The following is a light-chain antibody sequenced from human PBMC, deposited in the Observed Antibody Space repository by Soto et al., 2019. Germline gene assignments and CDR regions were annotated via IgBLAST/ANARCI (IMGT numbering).Light chain of an antibody. CDR3: QQSRDWPLT. Sequence: EIVLTQSPATLSLSPGERATLSCRASQSVSSNLAWYQQKPGQAPRLLIYDASNRATGIPVRFSGSGSGTDFTLTISSLGPEDFAVYYCQQSRDWPLTFGGGTEVEIK. V-gene: IGKV3-11*01. CDR2: DAS. J-gene: IGKJ4*02. CDR1: QSVSSN.